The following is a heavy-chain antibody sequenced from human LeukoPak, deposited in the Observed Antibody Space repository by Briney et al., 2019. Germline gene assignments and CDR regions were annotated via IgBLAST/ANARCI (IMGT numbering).Heavy chain of an antibody. V-gene: IGHV3-21*01. J-gene: IGHJ4*02. CDR2: ISSSSSYI. CDR1: GFTFNTYS. D-gene: IGHD3-3*01. CDR3: AKDRPADFWSGYSRDSLDY. Sequence: KTGGSLRLSCAASGFTFNTYSMNWVRQAPGKGLEWVSSISSSSSYIYYADSVKGRFTISRDNAKNSLYLQMNSLRAEDTAVYYCAKDRPADFWSGYSRDSLDYWGQGTLVTVSS.